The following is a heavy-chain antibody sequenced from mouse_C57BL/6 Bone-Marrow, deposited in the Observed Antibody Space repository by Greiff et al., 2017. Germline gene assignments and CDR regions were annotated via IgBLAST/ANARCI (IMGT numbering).Heavy chain of an antibody. CDR1: GYSFTGYY. J-gene: IGHJ2*01. CDR3: ARSAGTLFDY. D-gene: IGHD1-1*01. CDR2: INPSTGGT. Sequence: EVQLQQSGPELVKPGASVKISCKASGYSFTGYYMNWVKQSPEKSLEWIGEINPSTGGTTNNQKFKAKATLTVDQSSSTAYMQLKSLTSEYSAVYYCARSAGTLFDYWGQGTTLTVSS. V-gene: IGHV1-42*01.